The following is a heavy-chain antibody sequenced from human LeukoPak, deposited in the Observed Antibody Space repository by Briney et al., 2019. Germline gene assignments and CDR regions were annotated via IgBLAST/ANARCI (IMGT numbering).Heavy chain of an antibody. Sequence: PGGSLRLSCAASGFTFSSYSMTWVRQPPGKGLEWIGEINHSGSTNYNPSLKSRVTISVDTSKNQFSLKLSSVTAADTAVYYCARGTRGWPYYYYYMDVWGKGTTVTISS. CDR1: GFTFSSYS. CDR2: INHSGST. J-gene: IGHJ6*03. V-gene: IGHV4-34*01. D-gene: IGHD6-19*01. CDR3: ARGTRGWPYYYYYMDV.